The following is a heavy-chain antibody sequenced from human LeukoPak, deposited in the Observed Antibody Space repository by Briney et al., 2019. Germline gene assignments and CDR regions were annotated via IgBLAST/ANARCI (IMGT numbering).Heavy chain of an antibody. CDR2: IYHSGST. CDR1: DGSITTYY. CDR3: ARGCSSTSCSPNFDY. V-gene: IGHV4-59*12. D-gene: IGHD2-2*01. J-gene: IGHJ4*02. Sequence: SETLSLTCSVSDGSITTYYWSWIRQPPGKGLEWIGYIYHSGSTYYNPSLKSRVTISVDRSKNQFSLKLSSVTAADTAVYYCARGCSSTSCSPNFDYWGQGTLVTVSS.